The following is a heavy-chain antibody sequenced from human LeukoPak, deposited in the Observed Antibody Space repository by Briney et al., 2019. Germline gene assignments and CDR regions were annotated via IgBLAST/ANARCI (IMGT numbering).Heavy chain of an antibody. J-gene: IGHJ4*02. Sequence: GGSLRLSCAASGFTFSNAWMSWVRQAPGKGLEWVGRIKSKTDGGTTDYAAPVKGRFTISRDDSKNTLYLQMNSLKTEDTAVYYCAKDVGGYYDSSGYYPLFDYWGQGTLVTVSS. CDR1: GFTFSNAW. CDR2: IKSKTDGGTT. CDR3: AKDVGGYYDSSGYYPLFDY. V-gene: IGHV3-15*01. D-gene: IGHD3-22*01.